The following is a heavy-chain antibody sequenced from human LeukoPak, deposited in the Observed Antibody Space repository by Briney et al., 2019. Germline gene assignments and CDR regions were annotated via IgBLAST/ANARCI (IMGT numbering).Heavy chain of an antibody. D-gene: IGHD3-9*01. J-gene: IGHJ4*02. CDR2: INAGNGNT. Sequence: ASVKVSCKASGYTFTSYAMHWVRQAPGQRLEWMGWINAGNGNTKYSQEFQGRVTITRDTSASTAYMELSSLRSEDMAVYYCAREPLTYYDILTGYYGGSGYFDYWGQGTLVTVSS. CDR3: AREPLTYYDILTGYYGGSGYFDY. CDR1: GYTFTSYA. V-gene: IGHV1-3*03.